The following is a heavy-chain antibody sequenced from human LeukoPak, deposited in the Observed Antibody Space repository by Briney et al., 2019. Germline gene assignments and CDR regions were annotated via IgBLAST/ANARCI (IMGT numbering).Heavy chain of an antibody. CDR1: GGSISSYY. D-gene: IGHD3-3*01. Sequence: SETLSLTCTVSGGSISSYYWSWIRQPPGKGLEWIGYIYYSGSTNYNPSLKSRVTISVDTSKNQFSLKLSSVTAADTAVYYCARAVARSGYPYYFDYWGQGTLVTVSS. J-gene: IGHJ4*02. CDR2: IYYSGST. CDR3: ARAVARSGYPYYFDY. V-gene: IGHV4-59*01.